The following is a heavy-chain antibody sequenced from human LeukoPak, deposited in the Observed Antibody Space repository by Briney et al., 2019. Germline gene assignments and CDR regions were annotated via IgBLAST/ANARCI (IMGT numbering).Heavy chain of an antibody. V-gene: IGHV1-46*01. J-gene: IGHJ4*02. CDR3: AREEHGGYHDY. Sequence: ASVKVSCKASGYTFTNYYIHWVRQAPGQGLEWMGMINPSGGSTNYAQKFQGRVTMTRDTSTSTVYMELSSLGSEDTAVYYCAREEHGGYHDYWGQGTLVIVSP. D-gene: IGHD4-23*01. CDR1: GYTFTNYY. CDR2: INPSGGST.